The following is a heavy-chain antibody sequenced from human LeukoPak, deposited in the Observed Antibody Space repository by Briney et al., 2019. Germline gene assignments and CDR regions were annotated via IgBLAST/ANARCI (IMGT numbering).Heavy chain of an antibody. J-gene: IGHJ4*02. V-gene: IGHV3-21*01. CDR2: ISSSSSSI. D-gene: IGHD4-11*01. Sequence: GGSLRLSCAASGFTFSSYEMNWVRQAPGKGLEWVSSISSSSSSIYYADSVKGRFTISRDNAKNSLSLQMNSLRAEDTAVYYCARGPYTVYWGQGTLVTVSS. CDR3: ARGPYTVY. CDR1: GFTFSSYE.